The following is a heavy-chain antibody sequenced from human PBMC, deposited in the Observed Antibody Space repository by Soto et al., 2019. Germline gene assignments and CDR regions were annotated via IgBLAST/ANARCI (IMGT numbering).Heavy chain of an antibody. CDR1: GFTFDDYT. V-gene: IGHV3-43*01. D-gene: IGHD1-26*01. CDR2: ISWDCGST. J-gene: IGHJ4*02. Sequence: GGSLRLSCAASGFTFDDYTMHWVRQAPGKGLEWVSLISWDCGSTYYADSVKGRFTISRDNSKNSLYLQMNSLRTEDTALYYCAKGLSPSGSYDYWGQGTLVTVSS. CDR3: AKGLSPSGSYDY.